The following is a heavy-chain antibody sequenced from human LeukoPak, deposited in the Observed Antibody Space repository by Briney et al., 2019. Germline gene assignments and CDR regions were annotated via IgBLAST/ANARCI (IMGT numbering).Heavy chain of an antibody. CDR1: GFTVSSNY. Sequence: GGSLRLSCAAPGFTVSSNYMSWVRQAPGKGLEWVSVIYSGGSTYYADSVKGRFTISRDNSKNTLYLQMNSLRAEDTAVYYCARGPVDGYSYGFLDYWGQGTLVTVSS. CDR3: ARGPVDGYSYGFLDY. D-gene: IGHD5-18*01. J-gene: IGHJ4*02. V-gene: IGHV3-53*01. CDR2: IYSGGST.